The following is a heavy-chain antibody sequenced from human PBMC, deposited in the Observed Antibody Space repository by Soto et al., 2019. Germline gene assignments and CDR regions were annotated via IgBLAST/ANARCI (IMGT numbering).Heavy chain of an antibody. CDR2: INHSGST. Sequence: SETLSLTCTVSGGSISGYYWSWIRQPPGKGLEWIGDINHSGSTNYNPSLKSRVTISVDTSKNQFSLKLSSVTAADTAVYYCARGGLWFGELWAGMDVWGQGTTVTVSS. J-gene: IGHJ6*02. CDR3: ARGGLWFGELWAGMDV. CDR1: GGSISGYY. V-gene: IGHV4-59*12. D-gene: IGHD3-10*01.